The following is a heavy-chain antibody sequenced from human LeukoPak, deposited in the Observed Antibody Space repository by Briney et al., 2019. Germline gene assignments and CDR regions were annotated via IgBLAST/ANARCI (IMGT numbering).Heavy chain of an antibody. D-gene: IGHD1-1*01. J-gene: IGHJ6*03. CDR3: ARGLTGPTVRYYYNYYMDV. V-gene: IGHV4-34*01. Sequence: PSETLSLTCAVSGGSFSGHYWNWIRQPPGKGLEWIGEINHGGSTNYNPSLKSRVTISVDTSQNQFSLKLSSVTAADTAVYYCARGLTGPTVRYYYNYYMDVWGKGITVTISS. CDR2: INHGGST. CDR1: GGSFSGHY.